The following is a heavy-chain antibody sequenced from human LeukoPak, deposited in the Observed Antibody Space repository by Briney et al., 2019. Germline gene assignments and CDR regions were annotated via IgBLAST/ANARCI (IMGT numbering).Heavy chain of an antibody. V-gene: IGHV4-4*07. CDR3: ARSYDILTGYYKGYFDY. D-gene: IGHD3-9*01. CDR2: IYTSGST. CDR1: GGSISSYY. J-gene: IGHJ4*02. Sequence: SETLSLTCTVSGGSISSYYWSWIRQPAGKGLEWIGRIYTSGSTNYNPPLKSRVTMSVDTSKNQFSLKLSSVTAADTAVYYCARSYDILTGYYKGYFDYWGQGTLVTVSS.